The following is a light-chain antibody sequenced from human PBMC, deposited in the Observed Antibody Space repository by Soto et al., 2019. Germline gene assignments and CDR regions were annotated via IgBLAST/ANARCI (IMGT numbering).Light chain of an antibody. Sequence: EIVLTQSPGTLSLSPGERATLSCRASQSVSSSYLAWYQQKPGQAPRLLIYGASSRATGIPARFSGSGSGTEFTLTISSLQSEDSAVYYCQQYNNWPPRTFGQGTKVDI. CDR1: QSVSSSY. CDR2: GAS. J-gene: IGKJ1*01. V-gene: IGKV3D-15*01. CDR3: QQYNNWPPRT.